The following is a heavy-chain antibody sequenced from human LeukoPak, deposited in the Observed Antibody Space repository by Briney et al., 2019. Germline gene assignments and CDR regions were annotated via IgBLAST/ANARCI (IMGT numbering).Heavy chain of an antibody. CDR2: IYYSGST. J-gene: IGHJ4*02. V-gene: IGHV4-61*01. Sequence: PSETLSLTCTVSGGSVSSGSYYWRWIRQPPGKGLEWIGYIYYSGSTNYNPSLKSRVTISVDTSKNQFSLKLSSVTAADTAVYYCAREAAAGTLVYWGQGTLVTVSS. CDR3: AREAAAGTLVY. D-gene: IGHD6-13*01. CDR1: GGSVSSGSYY.